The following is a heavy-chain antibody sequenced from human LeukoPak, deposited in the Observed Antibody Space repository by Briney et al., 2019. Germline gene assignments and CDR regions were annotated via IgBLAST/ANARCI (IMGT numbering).Heavy chain of an antibody. J-gene: IGHJ6*02. V-gene: IGHV1-8*01. CDR1: GYTFTSYD. CDR2: MNPNSGNT. Sequence: ASVKVSCKASGYTFTSYDINWVRQATGQGLEWMGWMNPNSGNTGYAQKFQGRVTMTRNTSISTAYMELSSPRSEDTAVYYCARAKISITMIVVVDYYGMDVWGQGTTVTVSS. CDR3: ARAKISITMIVVVDYYGMDV. D-gene: IGHD3-22*01.